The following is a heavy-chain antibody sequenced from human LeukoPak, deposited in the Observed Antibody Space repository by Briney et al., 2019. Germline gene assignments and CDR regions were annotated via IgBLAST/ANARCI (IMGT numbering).Heavy chain of an antibody. Sequence: SETLSLACTVSGDSISSYYWTWIRQPPGKGLEWVGYIYYSGTTNYNPSLKSRVTISVDTSKNQFSLKLSSVTAADTVVYYFASGRPLGFDYWGQGTLVTVSS. CDR1: GDSISSYY. CDR2: IYYSGTT. CDR3: ASGRPLGFDY. J-gene: IGHJ4*02. D-gene: IGHD1-26*01. V-gene: IGHV4-59*01.